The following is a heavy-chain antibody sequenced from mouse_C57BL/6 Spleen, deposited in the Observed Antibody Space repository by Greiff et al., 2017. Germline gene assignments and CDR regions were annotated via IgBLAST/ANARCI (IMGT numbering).Heavy chain of an antibody. J-gene: IGHJ1*03. V-gene: IGHV2-2*01. D-gene: IGHD4-1*01. Sequence: QVQLKESGPGLVQPSQSLSITCTVSGFSLTSYGVHWVRQSPGQGLEWLGVIWSGGSTDYNAAFISRLNICKDNSKSQVFFKMNSLQADDTAIYYCDRDGGKLGDGYFDVWGTGTTVTVSS. CDR2: IWSGGST. CDR1: GFSLTSYG. CDR3: DRDGGKLGDGYFDV.